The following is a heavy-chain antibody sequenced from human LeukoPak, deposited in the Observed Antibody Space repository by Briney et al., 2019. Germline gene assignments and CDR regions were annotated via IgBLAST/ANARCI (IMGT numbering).Heavy chain of an antibody. D-gene: IGHD5-18*01. Sequence: TSETLSLTCTVSGGSISSYYWNWIRQPPGKGLEWIGYIYYSGSTNYNPSLKSRVTISVDTSKNQFSLRLSSVTAADTAVYYCARGLSGYSYGYYFDYWGQGTLFTVSS. CDR1: GGSISSYY. V-gene: IGHV4-59*01. J-gene: IGHJ4*02. CDR3: ARGLSGYSYGYYFDY. CDR2: IYYSGST.